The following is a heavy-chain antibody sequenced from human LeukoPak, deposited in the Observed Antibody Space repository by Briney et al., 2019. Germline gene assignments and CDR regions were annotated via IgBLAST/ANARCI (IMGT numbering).Heavy chain of an antibody. CDR2: ISSSSSHI. V-gene: IGHV3-21*01. CDR1: GFTFSDYS. D-gene: IGHD1-26*01. J-gene: IGHJ4*02. CDR3: ARIRRGALDY. Sequence: GGSLRLSCAASGFTFSDYSMNWVRQAPGKGLEWVSSISSSSSHIYYADSVKGRFTISRDNAKNSLYLQMNSLRAEDTAVYYCARIRRGALDYWGQGTLVTVSS.